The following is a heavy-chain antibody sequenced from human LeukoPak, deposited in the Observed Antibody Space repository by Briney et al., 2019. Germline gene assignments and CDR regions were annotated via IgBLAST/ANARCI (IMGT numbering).Heavy chain of an antibody. J-gene: IGHJ4*02. CDR2: IYYSGST. CDR1: GGSISSYY. Sequence: PSETLSLTCTVSGGSISSYYWSWIRQPPGKGLEWIGYIYYSGSTNYSPSLKSRVTISVDTSKNQFSLKLNSVTAADTAVYYCAREWDCSSTSCPFDYWGQGTLVTVSS. D-gene: IGHD2-2*01. V-gene: IGHV4-59*12. CDR3: AREWDCSSTSCPFDY.